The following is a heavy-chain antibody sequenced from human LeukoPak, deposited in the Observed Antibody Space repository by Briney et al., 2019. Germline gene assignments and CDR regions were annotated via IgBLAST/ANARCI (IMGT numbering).Heavy chain of an antibody. CDR3: ARVRDYSIDFDY. D-gene: IGHD4-4*01. CDR2: ISSSSYI. V-gene: IGHV3-21*01. J-gene: IGHJ4*02. CDR1: GFTFSSYS. Sequence: GGSLRLSCAASGFTFSSYSMNWVRQAPGKGLEWVSSISSSSYIYYADSVKGRFTISRDNAKNSLYLQMNSLRAEDTAVYYCARVRDYSIDFDYWGQGTLVTVSS.